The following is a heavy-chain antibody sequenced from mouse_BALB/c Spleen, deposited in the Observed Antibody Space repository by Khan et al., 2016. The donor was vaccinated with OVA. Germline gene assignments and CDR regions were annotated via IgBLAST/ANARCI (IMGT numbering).Heavy chain of an antibody. V-gene: IGHV2-6-4*01. CDR1: GFSLSRYN. CDR3: ARAYYRFDGYYAMDY. J-gene: IGHJ4*01. CDR2: IWGGGGT. Sequence: QVQLQQSGPGLVAPSQSLSITCTVSGFSLSRYNIHWVRQPPGKGLEWLGVIWGGGGTDYNSTLKSRPSIRKDNSKSQVLLKMNSLQTEDTAIYYCARAYYRFDGYYAMDYWGQGTSVTVAS. D-gene: IGHD2-14*01.